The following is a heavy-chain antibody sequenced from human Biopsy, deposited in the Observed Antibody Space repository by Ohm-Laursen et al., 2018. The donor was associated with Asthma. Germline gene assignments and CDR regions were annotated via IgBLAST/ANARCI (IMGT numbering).Heavy chain of an antibody. CDR2: INSVFGTT. Sequence: SVKVSCKSLGGTFNTYVIGWVRQAPGQGLGWMGGINSVFGTTTYPQKFQDRVTITADDSTSTVYMELSSLRSEDTAVYYCARKAGSCISRTCYSLDFWGQGTLATVSS. CDR3: ARKAGSCISRTCYSLDF. CDR1: GGTFNTYV. J-gene: IGHJ4*02. V-gene: IGHV1-69*13. D-gene: IGHD2-2*01.